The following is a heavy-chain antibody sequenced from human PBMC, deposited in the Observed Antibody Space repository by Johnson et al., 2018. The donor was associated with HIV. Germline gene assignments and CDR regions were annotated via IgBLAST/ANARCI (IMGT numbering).Heavy chain of an antibody. CDR3: AREAGTAFDI. Sequence: QVQLVESGGGVVQPGRSLRLSCAASGFTFSSYAMHWVRQAPGKGLEWVAVISYDGSNKYYADSVKGRFTISRDNSKKTLYLQMNSLRAEDTAVYYCAREAGTAFDIWGQGTMVTVSS. CDR2: ISYDGSNK. V-gene: IGHV3-30*04. CDR1: GFTFSSYA. J-gene: IGHJ3*02.